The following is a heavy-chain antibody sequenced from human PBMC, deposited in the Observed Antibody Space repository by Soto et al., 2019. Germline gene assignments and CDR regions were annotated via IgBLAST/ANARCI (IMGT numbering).Heavy chain of an antibody. CDR3: ARDRTLYGDYDRVEYYGMDV. Sequence: GASVKVSCKAAGYSFTSYGISWVRQAPGQGLEWMGWISAYNGNTIHAQKFQGRVTMTTNTPTSTAYMELRSLRSDDTAVYYCARDRTLYGDYDRVEYYGMDVWGQGTTVTVSS. CDR1: GYSFTSYG. V-gene: IGHV1-18*01. J-gene: IGHJ6*02. CDR2: ISAYNGNT. D-gene: IGHD4-17*01.